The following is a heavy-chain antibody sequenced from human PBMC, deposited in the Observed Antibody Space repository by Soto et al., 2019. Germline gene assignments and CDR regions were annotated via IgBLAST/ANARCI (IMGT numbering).Heavy chain of an antibody. J-gene: IGHJ4*02. CDR2: IYYSGST. V-gene: IGHV4-30-4*01. D-gene: IGHD3-10*01. CDR1: GGSISSGDYY. CDR3: ATFSFLTGALPDY. Sequence: TSETLSLTCTVSGGSISSGDYYWSWTRQPPGKGLEWIGYIYYSGSTYYNPSLKSRVTISVDTSKNQFSLKLSSVTAADTAVYYCATFSFLTGALPDYWGQGTLVTVSS.